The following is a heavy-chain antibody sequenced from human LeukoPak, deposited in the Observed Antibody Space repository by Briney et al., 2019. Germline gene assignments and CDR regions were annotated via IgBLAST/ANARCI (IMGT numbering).Heavy chain of an antibody. CDR1: GFTFSDYS. J-gene: IGHJ4*02. CDR2: ISDDSNYI. CDR3: ANHLACGSTSCPSFDY. Sequence: GGSLRLSCAASGFTFSDYSMNWVRQAPGKGLEWVSSISDDSNYIYYADSVKGRFTISRDNAKNSLYLQMNSLRAEDTAVYYCANHLACGSTSCPSFDYWGQGTLGTVSS. D-gene: IGHD2-2*01. V-gene: IGHV3-21*01.